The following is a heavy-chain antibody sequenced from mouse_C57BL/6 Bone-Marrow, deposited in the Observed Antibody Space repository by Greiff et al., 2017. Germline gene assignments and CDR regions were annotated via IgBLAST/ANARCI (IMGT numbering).Heavy chain of an antibody. CDR3: ARHFTTVVPYFDY. D-gene: IGHD1-1*01. CDR2: IDPSDSET. V-gene: IGHV1-52*01. J-gene: IGHJ2*01. Sequence: VQLQQSGAELVRPGSSVKLSCKASGYTFTSYWMHWVKQRPIQGLEWIGNIDPSDSETHYNQKFKDKATLTVDKSSSTAYMQLSSLTSEDSAVYYCARHFTTVVPYFDYWGQGTTLTVSS. CDR1: GYTFTSYW.